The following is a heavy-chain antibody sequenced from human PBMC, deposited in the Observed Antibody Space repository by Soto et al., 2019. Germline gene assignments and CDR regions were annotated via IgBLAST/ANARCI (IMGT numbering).Heavy chain of an antibody. CDR1: GFTFSNYA. D-gene: IGHD5-12*01. J-gene: IGHJ6*02. V-gene: IGHV3-30*03. Sequence: PGGSLRLSCAASGFTFSNYAMHWVRQAPGKGLEWVAIVSYDGDNEYYADSVRGRFFISRDNSRNTLYLQTSSLRHEDTAVYYCARVSRRGYAGYDPFPLYYYGLDLWGQGTTVTVSS. CDR3: ARVSRRGYAGYDPFPLYYYGLDL. CDR2: VSYDGDNE.